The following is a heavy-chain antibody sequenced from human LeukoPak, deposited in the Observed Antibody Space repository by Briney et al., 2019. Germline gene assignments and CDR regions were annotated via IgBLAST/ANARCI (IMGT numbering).Heavy chain of an antibody. CDR2: IKEDGSGK. V-gene: IGHV3-7*01. Sequence: GGSLRLSCAASQFTFSTYWMSWVRLAPGKGLERVANIKEDGSGKYYLDSVKVRFTISRDNARNSLFLQMNSLRAEETALYYCASVLAGRCPGTTRYPVFHLWGQGPLVPVSS. J-gene: IGHJ5*02. CDR1: QFTFSTYW. CDR3: ASVLAGRCPGTTRYPVFHL. D-gene: IGHD1-1*01.